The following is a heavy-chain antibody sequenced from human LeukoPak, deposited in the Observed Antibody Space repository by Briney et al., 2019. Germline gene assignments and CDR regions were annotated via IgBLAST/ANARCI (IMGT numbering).Heavy chain of an antibody. CDR2: ISWNSGSI. CDR1: GFTFDDYA. CDR3: AKDSGSYGMDV. J-gene: IGHJ6*02. Sequence: GRSLRLSCAASGFTFDDYAMHWVRQAPGKGLEWVSGISWNSGSIGYADSVKGRFTISRDNAKNSLYLQMNSLRAEDTALYYCAKDSGSYGMDVWGQGSTVTVSS. V-gene: IGHV3-9*01.